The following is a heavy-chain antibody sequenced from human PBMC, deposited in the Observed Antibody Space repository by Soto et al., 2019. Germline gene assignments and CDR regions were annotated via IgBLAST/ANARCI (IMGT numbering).Heavy chain of an antibody. D-gene: IGHD5-18*01. J-gene: IGHJ4*02. CDR1: GFTFSSYG. V-gene: IGHV3-30*18. Sequence: GGSLRLSCAASGFTFSSYGMHWVRQAPGKGLEWVAVISYDGSNKYYADSVKGRFTISRDNSKNTLYLQMNSLRAEDTAVYYCAKDTGRRSGYSYGPLDYWGQGTLVTVSS. CDR2: ISYDGSNK. CDR3: AKDTGRRSGYSYGPLDY.